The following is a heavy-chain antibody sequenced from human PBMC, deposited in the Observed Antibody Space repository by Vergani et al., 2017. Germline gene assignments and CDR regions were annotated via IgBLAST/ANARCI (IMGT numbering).Heavy chain of an antibody. J-gene: IGHJ4*02. CDR1: GFSLSTSGMC. V-gene: IGHV2-70*01. Sequence: QVTLRESGPALVKPTQTLTLTCTFSGFSLSTSGMCVSWIRHPPGKALEWLALIDWDDDKYYSTSLKTRLTISKDTSKNQVVLTMTNMDPVDTATYYCARSEIAAAGTILLDYWGQGTLVTVSS. CDR3: ARSEIAAAGTILLDY. D-gene: IGHD6-13*01. CDR2: IDWDDDK.